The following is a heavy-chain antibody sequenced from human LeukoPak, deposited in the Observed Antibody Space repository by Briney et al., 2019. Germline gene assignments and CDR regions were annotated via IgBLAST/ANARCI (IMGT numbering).Heavy chain of an antibody. CDR1: GYTLTELS. D-gene: IGHD3-10*01. CDR3: ATERTGSGSLPFDY. CDR2: FDPEDGET. V-gene: IGHV1-24*01. Sequence: ASVKVSCKVSGYTLTELSMHWVRQAPGKGLEWMGGFDPEDGETIYAQKFQGRVTMTEDTSSDTAYMELSSLRSEGTAVYYCATERTGSGSLPFDYWGQGTLVTVSS. J-gene: IGHJ4*02.